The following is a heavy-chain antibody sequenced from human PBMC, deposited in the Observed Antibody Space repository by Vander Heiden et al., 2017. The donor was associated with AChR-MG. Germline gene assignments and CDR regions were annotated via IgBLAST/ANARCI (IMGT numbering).Heavy chain of an antibody. J-gene: IGHJ4*02. V-gene: IGHV1-8*01. CDR3: ASRLSGDY. CDR1: EYTFTSDD. D-gene: IGHD1-1*01. Sequence: QVQLVQSGAEVLKPGASVKVTCKATEYTFTSDDINGVRQATGQGLEWMGWMNPNSSNTGYAQKFQGRVTMTRNTSISTAYMELSSLRSEDTAVYYCASRLSGDYWGQGTLVTVSS. CDR2: MNPNSSNT.